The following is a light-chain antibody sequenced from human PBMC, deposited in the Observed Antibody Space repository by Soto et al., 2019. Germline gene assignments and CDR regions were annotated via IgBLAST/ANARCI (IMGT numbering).Light chain of an antibody. J-gene: IGKJ1*01. CDR3: LQDYTYRT. CDR2: GAS. V-gene: IGKV3-15*01. CDR1: QSVSSN. Sequence: EIVMTQSPATLFVSPGERATLSCRASQSVSSNLAWYQQKPGQAPRLLIYGASTRATGIPARFSGSGSGTEFTLTITGLQSEDFATYYCLQDYTYRTFGQGTKVDIK.